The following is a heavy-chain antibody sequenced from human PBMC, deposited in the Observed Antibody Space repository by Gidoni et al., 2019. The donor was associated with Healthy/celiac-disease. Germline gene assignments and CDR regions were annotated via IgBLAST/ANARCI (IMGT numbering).Heavy chain of an antibody. D-gene: IGHD1-20*01. CDR3: ARGLYNWNDAPFDY. CDR1: GGSFSGYY. CDR2: INHSGST. V-gene: IGHV4-34*01. J-gene: IGHJ4*02. Sequence: QVQLQPWGAGLLKPSETLSLTCAVYGGSFSGYYWSWIRQPPGKGLEWIGEINHSGSTNYNPSLKSRVTISVDTSKNQFSLKLSSVTAADTAVYYCARGLYNWNDAPFDYWGQGTLVTVSS.